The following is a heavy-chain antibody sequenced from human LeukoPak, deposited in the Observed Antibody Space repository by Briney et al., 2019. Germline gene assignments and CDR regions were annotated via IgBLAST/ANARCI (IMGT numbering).Heavy chain of an antibody. J-gene: IGHJ3*02. CDR3: ATNAGPAALDAIDI. V-gene: IGHV4-59*08. D-gene: IGHD2-2*01. Sequence: SESLSLTCTVSGGSINKHYWSWIRQTPGKGLEWIGYISYRGSANYNPSLKSRVTISVDTSNNQFSLRLSSVTAADTAVYYCATNAGPAALDAIDIWGQGTIVTVSS. CDR1: GGSINKHY. CDR2: ISYRGSA.